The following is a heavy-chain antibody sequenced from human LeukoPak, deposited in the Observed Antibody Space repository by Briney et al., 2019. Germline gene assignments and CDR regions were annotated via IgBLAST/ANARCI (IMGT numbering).Heavy chain of an antibody. CDR2: INPNSGGA. Sequence: ASVKVSCKTSGYSFTAHHIRWVRQAPGQGLEWMGWINPNSGGANSAQKFLGRVSMTRDTSVSTVYMDLTSLRSDDTAVYYCARDSGTSGWDPTSFLDYWGRGTLVTVSS. J-gene: IGHJ4*02. V-gene: IGHV1-2*02. CDR3: ARDSGTSGWDPTSFLDY. CDR1: GYSFTAHH. D-gene: IGHD6-19*01.